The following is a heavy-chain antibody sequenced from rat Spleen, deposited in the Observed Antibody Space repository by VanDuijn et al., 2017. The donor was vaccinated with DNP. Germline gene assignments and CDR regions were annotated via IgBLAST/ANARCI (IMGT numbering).Heavy chain of an antibody. V-gene: IGHV5-46*01. J-gene: IGHJ3*01. CDR3: ARSRLPGYYPFAC. Sequence: EVQLVESGGGLVQPGRSMKLSCAASGFTFSSFPMAWVRQAPTKGLEWVATISTSGGSTHYRDSVKGRFTISRDNAKSTLYLQMNSLRSEDTATYYCARSRLPGYYPFACWGQGTLVTVSS. CDR2: ISTSGGST. D-gene: IGHD1-4*01. CDR1: GFTFSSFP.